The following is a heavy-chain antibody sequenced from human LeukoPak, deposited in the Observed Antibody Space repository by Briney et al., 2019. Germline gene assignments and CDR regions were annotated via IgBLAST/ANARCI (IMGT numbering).Heavy chain of an antibody. D-gene: IGHD1/OR15-1a*01. CDR3: ARDMHYLATPTTYYYYMDV. J-gene: IGHJ6*03. V-gene: IGHV4-59*01. CDR1: GGSISRYY. Sequence: SETLSLTCTVSGGSISRYYWSWIRQPPGKRLEWIGYIYYSGSTNYNPSLKSRVTISVDTSKNQFSLKLSSVTAADTAVYYCARDMHYLATPTTYYYYMDVWGKGTTVTVSS. CDR2: IYYSGST.